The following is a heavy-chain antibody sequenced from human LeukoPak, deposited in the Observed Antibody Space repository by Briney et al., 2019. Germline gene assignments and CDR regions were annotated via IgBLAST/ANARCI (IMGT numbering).Heavy chain of an antibody. V-gene: IGHV3-33*01. Sequence: GRSLRLSCAASGFTFSSYGMHWVRQAPGKGLEWVAVIWYDGSNKYYADSVKGRFTISRDNSKNTLYLQMNSLRAEDTAVYYCARDPLYSSGWCFDYWGQGTLVTVSS. CDR2: IWYDGSNK. J-gene: IGHJ4*02. CDR1: GFTFSSYG. CDR3: ARDPLYSSGWCFDY. D-gene: IGHD6-19*01.